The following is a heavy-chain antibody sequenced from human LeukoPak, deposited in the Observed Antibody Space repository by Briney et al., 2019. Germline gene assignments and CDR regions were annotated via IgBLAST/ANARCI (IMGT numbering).Heavy chain of an antibody. CDR2: ISWNSGSI. D-gene: IGHD3-9*01. CDR1: GFTFDDYA. J-gene: IGHJ3*02. CDR3: AKDSRPDYGILTGYYIGAFDI. Sequence: GGSLRLSCAASGFTFDDYAMHSVRQAPGEGLERGSGISWNSGSIGYADSVKGRSTISRDDAKNSLYLQMNSLRAEDTALYYCAKDSRPDYGILTGYYIGAFDIWGQGTMVTVSS. V-gene: IGHV3-9*01.